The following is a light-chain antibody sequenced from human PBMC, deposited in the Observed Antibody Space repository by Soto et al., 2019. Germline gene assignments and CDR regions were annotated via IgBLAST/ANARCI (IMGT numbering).Light chain of an antibody. CDR1: QSISSY. CDR2: AAS. CDR3: LQDLSYPRT. V-gene: IGKV1-6*01. Sequence: IQMTQSPSSLSASVGDRVTITCRASQSISSYLNWYQQKPGKAPKLLIYAASNLHSGVPSRFSGSGSGTDFTLTISSLHPEDFATYYCLQDLSYPRTFGQGTRWIS. J-gene: IGKJ1*01.